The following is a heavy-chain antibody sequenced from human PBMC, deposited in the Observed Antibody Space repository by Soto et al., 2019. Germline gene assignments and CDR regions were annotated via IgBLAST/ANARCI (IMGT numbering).Heavy chain of an antibody. CDR2: ISGSGGNT. V-gene: IGHV3-23*01. CDR3: ATPAGDTSTWYSPSYDY. D-gene: IGHD2-15*01. Sequence: GGSLRLSCIGSEFTFSSHAMTWVRQAPGKGLEWVSTISGSGGNTYDAESVKGRFATSRDNSMNTLYLQLNSLRAEDTAVYYCATPAGDTSTWYSPSYDYWGQGTLVTVSS. J-gene: IGHJ4*02. CDR1: EFTFSSHA.